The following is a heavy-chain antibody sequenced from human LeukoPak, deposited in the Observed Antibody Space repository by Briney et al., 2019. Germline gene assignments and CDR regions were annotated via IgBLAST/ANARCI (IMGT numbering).Heavy chain of an antibody. J-gene: IGHJ6*02. V-gene: IGHV1-2*02. Sequence: GASVKVSCKASGYTFTGYFIHWVRQPPGQGLEWMGWINPNSGGTKYVQKFQGRVTMTRDTSISTVYMELSSLRSDDTAVYYCARELRFGESVVWGQGTTVTVSS. D-gene: IGHD3-10*01. CDR3: ARELRFGESVV. CDR1: GYTFTGYF. CDR2: INPNSGGT.